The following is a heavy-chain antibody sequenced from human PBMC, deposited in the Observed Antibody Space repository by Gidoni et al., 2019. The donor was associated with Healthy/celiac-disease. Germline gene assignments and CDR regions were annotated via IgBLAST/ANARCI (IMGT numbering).Heavy chain of an antibody. D-gene: IGHD6-19*01. CDR3: ARGSSSGWYENWFDP. CDR2: ISYDGSNK. Sequence: QVQLVESGGGVVQPGRSLRLSCAASGFTFSSYAMHWVRQAPGKGLEWVAVISYDGSNKYYADSVKGRFTISRDNSKNTLYLQMNSLRAEDTAVYYCARGSSSGWYENWFDPWGQGTLVTVSS. V-gene: IGHV3-30-3*01. J-gene: IGHJ5*02. CDR1: GFTFSSYA.